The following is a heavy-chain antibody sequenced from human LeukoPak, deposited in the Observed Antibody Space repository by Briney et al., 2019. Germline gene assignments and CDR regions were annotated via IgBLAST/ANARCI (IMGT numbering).Heavy chain of an antibody. CDR2: ISYDGSNE. Sequence: PGGSLRLSCAASXFTFSSYVMHWVRQAPGKGLEWVAVISYDGSNEYYADSVKGRFTISRDNSKNTLYLQMNSLRAEDAALYYCAKDVMRDSTRPGELHLWGRGTLVTVSS. V-gene: IGHV3-30*18. CDR3: AKDVMRDSTRPGELHL. D-gene: IGHD2-2*01. CDR1: XFTFSSYV. J-gene: IGHJ2*01.